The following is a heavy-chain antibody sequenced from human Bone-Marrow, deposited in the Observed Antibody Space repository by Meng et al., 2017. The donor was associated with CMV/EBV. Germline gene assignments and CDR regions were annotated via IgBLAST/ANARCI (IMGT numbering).Heavy chain of an antibody. J-gene: IGHJ6*02. D-gene: IGHD3-3*01. V-gene: IGHV3-21*01. CDR1: GFTFSNYN. CDR3: ARDGWSPGGFDV. CDR2: ISSSCSYI. Sequence: GGSLRLSCAASGFTFSNYNMGWVRQAPGKGLEWVSSISSSCSYIYFADSVKGRFTISRDNAKSSLYLQMNSLRAEDTAVYYCARDGWSPGGFDVWGQGTTVTVSS.